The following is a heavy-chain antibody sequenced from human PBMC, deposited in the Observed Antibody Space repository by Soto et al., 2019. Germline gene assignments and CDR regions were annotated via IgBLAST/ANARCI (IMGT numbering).Heavy chain of an antibody. CDR2: INPSGGST. V-gene: IGHV1-46*01. J-gene: IGHJ3*02. CDR3: ARDGRYFDSDAFDI. Sequence: GASVKVSCKASGYTFTSYYMHWVRQAPGQGLEWMGIINPSGGSTSYAQKLQGRVTMTRDTSTSTAYMELRSLRSDDTGVYYCARDGRYFDSDAFDIWGQGTMVTVSS. CDR1: GYTFTSYY. D-gene: IGHD3-9*01.